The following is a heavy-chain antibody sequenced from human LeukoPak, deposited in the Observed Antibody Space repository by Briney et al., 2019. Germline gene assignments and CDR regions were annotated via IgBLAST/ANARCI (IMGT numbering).Heavy chain of an antibody. Sequence: GGSLRLSCAASGFTFSSYWMHWVRQAPGKGLVWVSRINSDGSTTNYADSVKGRFAISRDNAKNTVYLQMNSLRDEDTAVYYCVRDQTVFTILDYWGQGTLVTVSS. CDR2: INSDGSTT. CDR3: VRDQTVFTILDY. CDR1: GFTFSSYW. D-gene: IGHD4-17*01. V-gene: IGHV3-74*01. J-gene: IGHJ4*02.